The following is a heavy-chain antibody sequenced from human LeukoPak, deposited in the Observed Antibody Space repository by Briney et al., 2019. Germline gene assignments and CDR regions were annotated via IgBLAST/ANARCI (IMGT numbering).Heavy chain of an antibody. D-gene: IGHD3-22*01. Sequence: GASVKVSCKASGYTFTGYYMHWVRQAPGQGLEWMGWISAYNGNTNYAQKLQGRVTMTTDTSTSTAYMELRSLRFDDTAVYYCARDTYDTIGNYLDYWGQGTLVTVSS. CDR2: ISAYNGNT. V-gene: IGHV1-18*04. J-gene: IGHJ4*02. CDR1: GYTFTGYY. CDR3: ARDTYDTIGNYLDY.